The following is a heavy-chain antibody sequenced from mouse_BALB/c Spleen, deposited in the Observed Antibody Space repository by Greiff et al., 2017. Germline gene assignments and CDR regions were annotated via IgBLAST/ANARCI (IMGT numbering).Heavy chain of an antibody. Sequence: EVQLQQSGGGLVQPGGSMKLSCVASGFTFSNYWMNWVRQSPEKGLEWVAEIRLKSNNYATHYAESVKGRFTISRDDSKSSVYLQMNNLRAEDTGIYYCTRDYDGFDYWGQGTTLTVSS. CDR2: IRLKSNNYAT. J-gene: IGHJ2*01. CDR1: GFTFSNYW. CDR3: TRDYDGFDY. D-gene: IGHD2-4*01. V-gene: IGHV6-6*02.